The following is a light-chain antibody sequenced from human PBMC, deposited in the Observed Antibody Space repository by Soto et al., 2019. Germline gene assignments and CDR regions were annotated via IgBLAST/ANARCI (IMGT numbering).Light chain of an antibody. V-gene: IGKV3D-15*01. J-gene: IGKJ4*01. CDR3: QQYNDWPLT. CDR1: QSVSSN. Sequence: EIVMTQSPATLSVSPGERATLSCRASQSVSSNLAWYQQKPGQAPRLLIYGASTGATGIPARFSGSGSGTEFSLTISSLQSEDFAVYYCQQYNDWPLTFGGGTKADIK. CDR2: GAS.